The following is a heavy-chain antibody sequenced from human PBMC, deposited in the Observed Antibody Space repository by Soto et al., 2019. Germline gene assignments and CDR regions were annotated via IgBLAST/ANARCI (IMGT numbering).Heavy chain of an antibody. CDR1: GFRFDDYG. D-gene: IGHD4-17*01. CDR3: VKDALTTVAYYFDY. Sequence: GGSLSLSCEVSGFRFDDYGMHWVRQAPGKGLEWIAGISRDSRSISYGASMKGRFTISRDNAKNSLYLQLNSLRADDTAFYYCVKDALTTVAYYFDYWGQGALVTVS. V-gene: IGHV3-9*01. J-gene: IGHJ4*02. CDR2: ISRDSRSI.